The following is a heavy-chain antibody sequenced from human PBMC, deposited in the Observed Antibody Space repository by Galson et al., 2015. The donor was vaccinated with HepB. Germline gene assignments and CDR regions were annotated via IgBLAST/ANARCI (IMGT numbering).Heavy chain of an antibody. CDR3: VFRRGYYFKPLDY. CDR2: MSSSSTTI. V-gene: IGHV3-48*04. D-gene: IGHD3-3*01. J-gene: IGHJ4*02. Sequence: SLRVSCAASTFIFSTYSMNWVRQAPGKGLEWVSYMSSSSTTIYYAGSVKGRFTISRDNAKNSLYLQMNSLRAEDTAVYYCVFRRGYYFKPLDYWGQGTLVTVSS. CDR1: TFIFSTYS.